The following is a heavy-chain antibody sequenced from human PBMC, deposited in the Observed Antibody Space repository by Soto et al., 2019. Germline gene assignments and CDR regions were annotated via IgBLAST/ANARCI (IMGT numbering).Heavy chain of an antibody. CDR2: IYYSGST. Sequence: SETLSLTCTVSGGSISSYCWSWIRQPPGKGLEWIGYIYYSGSTNYNPSLKSRVTISVDTSKNQFSLKLSSVTAADTAVYYCAKSWDYYDSSGYGYWGQGTLVTVSS. D-gene: IGHD3-22*01. J-gene: IGHJ4*02. V-gene: IGHV4-59*01. CDR3: AKSWDYYDSSGYGY. CDR1: GGSISSYC.